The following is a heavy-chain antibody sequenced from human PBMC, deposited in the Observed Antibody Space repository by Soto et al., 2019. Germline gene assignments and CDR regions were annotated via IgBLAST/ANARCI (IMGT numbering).Heavy chain of an antibody. V-gene: IGHV1-69*01. CDR1: GGTFSSYA. CDR2: IIPIFGTA. J-gene: IGHJ4*02. D-gene: IGHD5-18*01. Sequence: QVQLVQSGAEVKKPGSSVKVSCKASGGTFSSYAISWVRQAPGQGLEWMGGIIPIFGTANYAQKFQGRVTITADESTSTAYMELSSLRSEDTAVYYCARDSRDVDTAMARGGFDYWGQGTLVTVSA. CDR3: ARDSRDVDTAMARGGFDY.